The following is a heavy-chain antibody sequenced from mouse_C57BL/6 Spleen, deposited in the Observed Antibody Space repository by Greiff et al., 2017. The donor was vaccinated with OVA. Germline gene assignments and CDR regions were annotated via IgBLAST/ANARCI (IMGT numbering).Heavy chain of an antibody. V-gene: IGHV5-17*01. Sequence: EVKLMESGGGLVKPGGSLKLSCAASGFTFSDYGMHWVRQAPEKGLEWVAYISSGSSTIYYADTVKGRFTISRDNAKNTLFLQMTRLRSEDTAMYYGARGGYFDYWGQGTTLTVSS. CDR1: GFTFSDYG. J-gene: IGHJ2*01. CDR2: ISSGSSTI. CDR3: ARGGYFDY.